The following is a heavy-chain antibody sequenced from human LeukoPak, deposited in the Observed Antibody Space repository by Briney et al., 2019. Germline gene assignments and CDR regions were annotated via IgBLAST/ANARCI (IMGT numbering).Heavy chain of an antibody. V-gene: IGHV3-30-3*01. CDR1: GFTFGNYV. CDR3: VRSPTYYNMDV. J-gene: IGHJ6*03. CDR2: ISYDGTNK. Sequence: GGSLRLSCAASGFTFGNYVIHWVRQAPGKGLGWLAVISYDGTNKYYADSVKGRFTISRDHSQSTVDLQMNTLRGADTAVYYCVRSPTYYNMDVWGKGTTVTVS.